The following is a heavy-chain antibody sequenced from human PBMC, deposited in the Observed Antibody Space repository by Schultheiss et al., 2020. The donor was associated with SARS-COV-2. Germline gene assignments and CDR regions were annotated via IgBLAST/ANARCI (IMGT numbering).Heavy chain of an antibody. CDR1: GYTFTGYY. J-gene: IGHJ4*02. CDR3: ARAYYYDSSGYYYPFDY. V-gene: IGHV1-2*06. CDR2: INPNSGGT. D-gene: IGHD3-22*01. Sequence: ASVKVSCKASGYTFTGYYMHWVRQAPGQGLEWMGRINPNSGGTNYAQKFQGRVTMTRDTSISTAYMELSSLRSEDTAVYYCARAYYYDSSGYYYPFDYWGQGTLVTVSS.